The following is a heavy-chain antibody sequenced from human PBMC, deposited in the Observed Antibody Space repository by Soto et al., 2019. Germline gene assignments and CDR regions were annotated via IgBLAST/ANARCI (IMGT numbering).Heavy chain of an antibody. CDR1: GFTFSNAW. D-gene: IGHD3-22*01. CDR2: IKSKTDGGTT. J-gene: IGHJ5*02. CDR3: TTFAIVGITMIEA. Sequence: PGGSLRLSCAASGFTFSNAWMSWVRQAPGKGLEWVGRIKSKTDGGTTDYAAPVKGRFTISRDDSKNTLYLQMNSLKTEDTAVYYCTTFAIVGITMIEAWGQGTLVTVSS. V-gene: IGHV3-15*01.